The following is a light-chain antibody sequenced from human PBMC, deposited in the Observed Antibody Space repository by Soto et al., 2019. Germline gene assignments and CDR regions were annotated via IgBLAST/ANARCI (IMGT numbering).Light chain of an antibody. J-gene: IGKJ4*01. CDR1: ESVRSN. Sequence: EIVMTQSPATLSVSPGERATLSCRASESVRSNLARYQQKPGQAPRVLIYGASTRATGIPARFSGSGSGTEFTLTISSLQSEDFAVYYCQHYNNLWGFGGGTKVEIK. V-gene: IGKV3D-15*01. CDR2: GAS. CDR3: QHYNNLWG.